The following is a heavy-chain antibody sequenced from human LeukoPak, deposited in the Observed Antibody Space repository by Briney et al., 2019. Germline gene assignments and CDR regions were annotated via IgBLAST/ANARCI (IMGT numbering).Heavy chain of an antibody. D-gene: IGHD3-22*01. Sequence: ASVKVSCKASGYTFTGYYMHWVRQAPGQGLEWMGWINPNNGVTSYAQKFQGRVTMTRDTSIRTAYMELSSLRPDDTAVYYCSRDERYDSSGYPFDYWGQGTLVTVSS. CDR1: GYTFTGYY. J-gene: IGHJ4*02. CDR3: SRDERYDSSGYPFDY. V-gene: IGHV1-2*02. CDR2: INPNNGVT.